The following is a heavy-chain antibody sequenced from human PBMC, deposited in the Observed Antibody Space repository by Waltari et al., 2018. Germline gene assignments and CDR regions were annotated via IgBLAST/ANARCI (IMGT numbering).Heavy chain of an antibody. J-gene: IGHJ4*02. D-gene: IGHD6-19*01. CDR3: ASARGYGTGWYGVNDY. Sequence: EVQLLESGGGLVQPGGYLRFSWTASGCVFSRYGMIWVRQAPGKGMEWVSAIQSGGKTYYADSVRGRFTISRDNSKNTQYLQMDGLRAEDTAVYYCASARGYGTGWYGVNDYWGQGTLVTVSS. CDR2: IQSGGKT. CDR1: GCVFSRYG. V-gene: IGHV3-23*01.